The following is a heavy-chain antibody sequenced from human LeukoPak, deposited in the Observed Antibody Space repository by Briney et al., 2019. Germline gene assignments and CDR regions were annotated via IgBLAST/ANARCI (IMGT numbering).Heavy chain of an antibody. CDR2: IYYSGST. D-gene: IGHD6-19*01. CDR1: GGSISSYY. V-gene: IGHV4-39*07. Sequence: SETLSLTCTVSGGSISSYYWGWIRQPPGKGLEWIGSIYYSGSTYYNPSLKSRVTISVDTSKNQFSLKLSSVTAADTAVYYCARGTGGQWLVPDYYYGMDVWGQGTTVTVSS. J-gene: IGHJ6*02. CDR3: ARGTGGQWLVPDYYYGMDV.